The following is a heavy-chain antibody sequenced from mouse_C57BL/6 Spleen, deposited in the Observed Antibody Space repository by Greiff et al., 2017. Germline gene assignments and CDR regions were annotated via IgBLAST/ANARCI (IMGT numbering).Heavy chain of an antibody. D-gene: IGHD1-1*01. CDR1: GFTFSDYG. J-gene: IGHJ4*01. CDR2: ISSGSSTI. Sequence: EVQGVESGGGLVKPGGSLKLSCAASGFTFSDYGMHWVRQAPEKGQEWVAYISSGSSTIYYADTVKGRFTISRDNANNTLFLQMTSLRSEDTAMYYCARPDYGYDYAMDYWGQGTSVTVSS. CDR3: ARPDYGYDYAMDY. V-gene: IGHV5-17*01.